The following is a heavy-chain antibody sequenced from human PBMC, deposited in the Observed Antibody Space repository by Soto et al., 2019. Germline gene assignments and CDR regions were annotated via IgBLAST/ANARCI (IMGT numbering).Heavy chain of an antibody. CDR3: ARPRHDYGGNSVSWYYYGMDV. CDR1: GGSISSSSYY. D-gene: IGHD4-17*01. Sequence: SETLSLTCTVSGGSISSSSYYWGWIRQPPGKGLEWIGSIYYSGSTYYNPSLKSRVTISVDTSKNQFSLKLSSVTAADTAVYYCARPRHDYGGNSVSWYYYGMDVWGQGTTVTVSS. CDR2: IYYSGST. V-gene: IGHV4-39*01. J-gene: IGHJ6*02.